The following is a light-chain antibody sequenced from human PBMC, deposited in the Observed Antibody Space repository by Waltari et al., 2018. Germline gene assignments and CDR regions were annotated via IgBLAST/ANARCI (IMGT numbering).Light chain of an antibody. CDR3: SSYGSINTWL. CDR1: SSDVGSYNI. J-gene: IGLJ3*02. CDR2: EVT. V-gene: IGLV2-23*02. Sequence: QSALTQAASVSGSPGQSITISCTGTSSDVGSYNIASWYQQHPGKAPKLIISEVTKRPSGVSTRFSGSKSGNTASLTISGLQAEDEADYFCSSYGSINTWLFGGGTKLTVL.